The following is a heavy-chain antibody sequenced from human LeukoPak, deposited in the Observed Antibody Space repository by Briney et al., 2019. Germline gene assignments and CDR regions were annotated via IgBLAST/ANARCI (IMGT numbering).Heavy chain of an antibody. CDR2: ISSSGSTI. CDR3: ARDISYYDFWSGYYTPGYFDY. CDR1: GFTFSTFA. Sequence: PGGSLRLSCAAPGFTFSTFAMSWIRQAPGKGLEWVSYISSSGSTIYYADSVKGRFTISRDNAKNSLYLQMNSLRAEDTAVYYCARDISYYDFWSGYYTPGYFDYWGQGTLVTVSS. V-gene: IGHV3-11*04. J-gene: IGHJ4*02. D-gene: IGHD3-3*01.